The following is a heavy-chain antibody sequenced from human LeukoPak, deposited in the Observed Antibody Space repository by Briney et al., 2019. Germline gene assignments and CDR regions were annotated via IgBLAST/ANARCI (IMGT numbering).Heavy chain of an antibody. D-gene: IGHD3-16*01. CDR2: ISGSGGST. CDR1: GFTFSSYA. CDR3: AKGPLNWYYYYYMDV. J-gene: IGHJ6*03. V-gene: IGHV3-23*01. Sequence: GGSLRLSCAASGFTFSSYAMSLVRQAPGKGLEWVTAISGSGGSTYYADSVKGRFTISRDNYKNTLYLQLNSLRAEDTAVYSCAKGPLNWYYYYYMDVWDKGTTVTVSS.